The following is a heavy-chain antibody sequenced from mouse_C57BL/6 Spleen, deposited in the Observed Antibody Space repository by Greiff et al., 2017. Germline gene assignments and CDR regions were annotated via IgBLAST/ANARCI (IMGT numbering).Heavy chain of an antibody. CDR2: INPSSGYT. J-gene: IGHJ2*01. CDR1: GYPFTSSW. V-gene: IGHV1-7*01. D-gene: IGHD2-4*01. CDR3: ARGGDYGGFDY. Sequence: VQLQQSGAELAKPGASVKLSCKASGYPFTSSWMHWVKQRTGQGLAWIGYINPSSGYTKYNQKFKDKATLTAEKSSSTAYMQLSSLTYEDSAVYYCARGGDYGGFDYWGQGTTRTVSS.